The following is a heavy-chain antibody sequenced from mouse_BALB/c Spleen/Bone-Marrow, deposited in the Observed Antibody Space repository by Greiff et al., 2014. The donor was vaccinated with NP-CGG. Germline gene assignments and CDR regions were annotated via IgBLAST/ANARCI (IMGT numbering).Heavy chain of an antibody. CDR2: IYPGSVST. D-gene: IGHD3-3*01. CDR3: TRYVGYAMDY. Sequence: LQQPGSELVRPGASVKLSCKASGYTFTSFWMHWVKQRPGQGLEWIGNIYPGSVSTNYDEKFKSKATLTVDTSSNTAHMQLSSLTSEDSAVYYCTRYVGYAMDYWGQGTSVTVSS. J-gene: IGHJ4*01. CDR1: GYTFTSFW. V-gene: IGHV1S22*01.